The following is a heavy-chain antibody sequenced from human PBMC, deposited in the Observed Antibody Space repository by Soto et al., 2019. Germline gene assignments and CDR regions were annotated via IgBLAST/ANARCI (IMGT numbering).Heavy chain of an antibody. CDR2: IIPIFGTA. CDR1: GGTFSSYA. D-gene: IGHD2-15*01. J-gene: IGHJ4*02. V-gene: IGHV1-69*13. Sequence: SVKVSCKASGGTFSSYAISWVRQAPGQGLEWMGGIIPIFGTANYAQKFQGRVTITADESTSTAYMELSSLRSGDTAVYYCARSGGLDRDFNYWGQGSLVTVSS. CDR3: ARSGGLDRDFNY.